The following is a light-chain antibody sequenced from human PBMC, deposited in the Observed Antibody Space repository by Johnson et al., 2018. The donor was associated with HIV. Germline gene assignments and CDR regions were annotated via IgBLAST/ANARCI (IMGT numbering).Light chain of an antibody. V-gene: IGLV1-51*02. Sequence: QLVLTQPPSVSAAPGQKVTISCSGSISNIGDNFVSWYQQFPGTAPKLLIYENNRRPSGIPDRFSGSKSGTSATLGITRLHTGDEADDYCGTWDSRLTAGHVFGSGTKATLL. CDR3: GTWDSRLTAGHV. CDR2: ENN. CDR1: ISNIGDNF. J-gene: IGLJ1*01.